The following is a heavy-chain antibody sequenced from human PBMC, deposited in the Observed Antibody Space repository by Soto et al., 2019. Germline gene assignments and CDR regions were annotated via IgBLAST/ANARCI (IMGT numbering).Heavy chain of an antibody. Sequence: EVQLLESGGGLVQPGGSLRLSCAASGFTFSSYAMSWVRQAPGKGLEWVSAISGSGGSTYYADSVKGRFTISRDNSKNTLYLQMNSLRAEDTAVYYCAKSGRVDTAMVDYYYYYGIDVWGQVTTVTVSS. CDR2: ISGSGGST. CDR1: GFTFSSYA. J-gene: IGHJ6*02. D-gene: IGHD5-18*01. V-gene: IGHV3-23*01. CDR3: AKSGRVDTAMVDYYYYYGIDV.